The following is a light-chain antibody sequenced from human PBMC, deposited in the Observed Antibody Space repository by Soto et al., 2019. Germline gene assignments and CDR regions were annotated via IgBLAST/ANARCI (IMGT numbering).Light chain of an antibody. CDR2: EVT. J-gene: IGLJ2*01. CDR1: SSDVGGYNY. CDR3: SSYAGSKNFVI. Sequence: QPVLTQPPSASGSPRQSVTISCTGTSSDVGGYNYVSWYQQHPGKAPKLMIYEVTKRPSGVPDRFSGSKSGNTASLTVSGLQADDEADYYCSSYAGSKNFVIFGGGTKLTVL. V-gene: IGLV2-8*01.